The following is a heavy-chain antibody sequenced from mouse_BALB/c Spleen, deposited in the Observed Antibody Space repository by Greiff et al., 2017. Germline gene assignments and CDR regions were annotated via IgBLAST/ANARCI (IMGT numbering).Heavy chain of an antibody. D-gene: IGHD2-14*01. V-gene: IGHV5-9-4*01. CDR2: ISSGGSYT. Sequence: DVQLVESGGGLVKPGGSLKLSCAASGFTFSSYAMSWVRQSPEKRLEWVAEISSGGSYTYYPDTVTGRFTISRDNAKNTLYLEMSSLRSEDTAMYYCARYYRYSFDYWGQGTTLTVSS. J-gene: IGHJ2*01. CDR1: GFTFSSYA. CDR3: ARYYRYSFDY.